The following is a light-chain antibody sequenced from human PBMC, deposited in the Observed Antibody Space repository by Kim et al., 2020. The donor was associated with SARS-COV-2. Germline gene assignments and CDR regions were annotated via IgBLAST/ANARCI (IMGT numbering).Light chain of an antibody. J-gene: IGKJ1*01. Sequence: DVVMTQSPLSLPVTLGQPASISCRSSQSLVHSDGNTYLNWFQQRPGQSPRRLIYKASNRDSGVPDRFSGSGSGTDFTLKISRVEAEDVGVYYCMQGTHWPPWTFGQGTKVDIK. CDR2: KAS. CDR1: QSLVHSDGNTY. CDR3: MQGTHWPPWT. V-gene: IGKV2-30*02.